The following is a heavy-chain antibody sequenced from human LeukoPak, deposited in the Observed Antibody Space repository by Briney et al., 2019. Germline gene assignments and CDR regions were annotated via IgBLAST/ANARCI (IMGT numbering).Heavy chain of an antibody. CDR1: GFTFSSYA. CDR3: AKGSRKDTRGYYYYYMDV. V-gene: IGHV3-23*01. Sequence: PGGSLRLSCAASGFTFSSYAMSWVRQAPGKGLEWVSAISGSGGSTYYADSVKGRFTISRDNSKNTLYLQMNSLRAEDTAVYYCAKGSRKDTRGYYYYYMDVWGKGTTVTVSS. J-gene: IGHJ6*03. CDR2: ISGSGGST.